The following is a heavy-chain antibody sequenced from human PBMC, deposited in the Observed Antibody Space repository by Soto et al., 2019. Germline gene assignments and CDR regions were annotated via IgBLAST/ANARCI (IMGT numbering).Heavy chain of an antibody. J-gene: IGHJ4*02. Sequence: QITLKESGPTLVKPTQTLTLTCTFSGFSLSTSGVGVGWILQPPGKALEWLALIYWDDDKRYSPSLKSRLTITKDTSKSQVVLTMTNMDPVDTDTYYCAHRPPDGSLDYWGQGTLVTVSS. D-gene: IGHD6-13*01. CDR2: IYWDDDK. CDR3: AHRPPDGSLDY. V-gene: IGHV2-5*02. CDR1: GFSLSTSGVG.